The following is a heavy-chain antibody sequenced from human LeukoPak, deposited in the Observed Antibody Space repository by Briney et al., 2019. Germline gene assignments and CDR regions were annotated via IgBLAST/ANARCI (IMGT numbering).Heavy chain of an antibody. V-gene: IGHV4-59*08. CDR1: GGSMSSYY. CDR3: ARGTRAGYNLEPFDY. J-gene: IGHJ4*02. Sequence: SETLSLTCTVSGGSMSSYYWSCIRQPPGKGLEWIGDIYYSGSTKYNPSLKSRVTISVDTSKNQFSLKLSSVTAADTAVYYCARGTRAGYNLEPFDYWGQGTLVTVSS. D-gene: IGHD5-24*01. CDR2: IYYSGST.